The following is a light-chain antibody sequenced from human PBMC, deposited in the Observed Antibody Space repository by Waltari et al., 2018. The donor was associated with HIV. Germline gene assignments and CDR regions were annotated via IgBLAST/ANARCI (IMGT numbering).Light chain of an antibody. CDR2: WAS. V-gene: IGKV4-1*01. CDR1: QSVLYSSSNKNS. CDR3: QQYYNTPYT. Sequence: DIVMTQSPDSLAVSLGERATINCKSSQSVLYSSSNKNSLAWYQQKPGQPPKLLIYWASTREPAVADRFSGSGSGTDFTLPISSLQAEDVAVYYCQQYYNTPYTFGQGTKLEIK. J-gene: IGKJ2*01.